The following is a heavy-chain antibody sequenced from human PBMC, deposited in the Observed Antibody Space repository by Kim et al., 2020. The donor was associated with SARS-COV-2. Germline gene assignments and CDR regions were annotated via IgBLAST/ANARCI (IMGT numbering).Heavy chain of an antibody. CDR1: GGSISSYY. CDR3: ARGSSWSQGGGGLDY. Sequence: SETLSLTCTVSGGSISSYYWSWIRQPPGKGLEWIGYIYYSGSTNYNPSLKSRVTISVDTSKNQFSLKLSSVTAADTAVYYCARGSSWSQGGGGLDYWGQG. D-gene: IGHD6-13*01. CDR2: IYYSGST. V-gene: IGHV4-59*08. J-gene: IGHJ4*02.